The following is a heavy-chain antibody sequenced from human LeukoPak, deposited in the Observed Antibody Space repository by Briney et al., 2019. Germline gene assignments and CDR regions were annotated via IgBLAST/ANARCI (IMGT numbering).Heavy chain of an antibody. J-gene: IGHJ6*02. CDR3: ARAGKEHQFHGMDV. V-gene: IGHV3-13*01. D-gene: IGHD1/OR15-1a*01. CDR1: GFSISTYD. Sequence: GGSLRLSCVASGFSISTYDMFWVRQPTGKGLEWVSVIGTAGDTYYPDSVKDRFTISRDNVRNSLYLQMINLRAGDTAIYYCARAGKEHQFHGMDVWGQGSTVTVSS. CDR2: IGTAGDT.